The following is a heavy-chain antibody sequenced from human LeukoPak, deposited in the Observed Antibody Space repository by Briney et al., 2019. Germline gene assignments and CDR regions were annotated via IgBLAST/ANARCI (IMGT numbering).Heavy chain of an antibody. V-gene: IGHV1-18*01. CDR1: GYTFRDFG. Sequence: GASVKVSCKASGYTFRDFGISWVRQAPGQGLEWMGWITTYNGNTNYIQKLQGRATMTTDTSTSTAYMELRSLRSDDTAVYYCARGPYYDSWSGAGYWGQGTLVTVSS. D-gene: IGHD3-3*01. CDR2: ITTYNGNT. J-gene: IGHJ4*02. CDR3: ARGPYYDSWSGAGY.